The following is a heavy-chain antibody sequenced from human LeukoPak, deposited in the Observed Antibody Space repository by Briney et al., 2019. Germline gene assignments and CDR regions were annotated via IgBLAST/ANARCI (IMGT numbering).Heavy chain of an antibody. CDR3: ARGRVGARGAFDI. V-gene: IGHV4-34*01. J-gene: IGHJ3*02. Sequence: SETLSLTCAVYGGSFSGYYWSWIRQPPGKGLEWIGEINHSGSTNYNPSLKSRVTISVDTSKNQFSLKLSSVTAADTAMYYCARGRVGARGAFDIWGQGTMVTVSS. D-gene: IGHD1-26*01. CDR2: INHSGST. CDR1: GGSFSGYY.